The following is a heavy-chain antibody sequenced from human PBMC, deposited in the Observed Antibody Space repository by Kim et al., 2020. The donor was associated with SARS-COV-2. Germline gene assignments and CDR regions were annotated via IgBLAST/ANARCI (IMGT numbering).Heavy chain of an antibody. Sequence: GGSLRLSCAASGFTFSDYYMSWIRQAPGKGLEWVSYISSSGSTIYYADSVKGRFTISRDNAKNSLYLQMNSLRAEDTAVYYCARERGYSMVYYYYYGMDVWGQGTTVTVSS. V-gene: IGHV3-11*01. D-gene: IGHD6-13*01. CDR1: GFTFSDYY. CDR3: ARERGYSMVYYYYYGMDV. J-gene: IGHJ6*02. CDR2: ISSSGSTI.